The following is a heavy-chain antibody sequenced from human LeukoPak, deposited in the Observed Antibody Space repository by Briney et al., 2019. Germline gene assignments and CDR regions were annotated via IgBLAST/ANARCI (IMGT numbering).Heavy chain of an antibody. V-gene: IGHV1-2*02. CDR3: ARRDYYGSGSYYSHNWFDP. CDR1: GYTFTRYY. J-gene: IGHJ5*02. CDR2: INPNSGGT. Sequence: ASVTVSCTASGYTFTRYYMHWVRQAPAPGLEWMGWINPNSGGTNYAQKFQGRVTMTRDTSISTAYMELSRLRSDDTAVYYCARRDYYGSGSYYSHNWFDPWGQGTLVTVSS. D-gene: IGHD3-10*01.